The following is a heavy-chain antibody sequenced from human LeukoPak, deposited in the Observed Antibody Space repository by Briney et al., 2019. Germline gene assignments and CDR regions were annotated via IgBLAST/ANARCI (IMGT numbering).Heavy chain of an antibody. V-gene: IGHV3-23*01. CDR2: LSGSGYNT. J-gene: IGHJ4*02. CDR1: GFTFSSHA. D-gene: IGHD2-2*01. CDR3: AKDPYGTRYFDY. Sequence: GGALRLSCAASGFTFSSHALSWVRQAPGKGPEWVSSLSGSGYNTYYADSVKGRFTISRDNSKNTVYLQMNSLRAEDTAVYYCAKDPYGTRYFDYWGQGTLVTVSS.